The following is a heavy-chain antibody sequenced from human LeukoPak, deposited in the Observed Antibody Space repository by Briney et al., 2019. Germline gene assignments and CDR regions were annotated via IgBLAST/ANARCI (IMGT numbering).Heavy chain of an antibody. J-gene: IGHJ4*02. CDR3: ASQLTGTHDY. CDR2: ISSSGSTI. Sequence: TGGSLRLSCAASGFTFSSYEMNWVRQGPGKGLEWVSYISSSGSTIYYADSVKGRFTISRDNAKNSLYLQMKSLRAEDTAVYYCASQLTGTHDYWGQGTLVTVSS. CDR1: GFTFSSYE. D-gene: IGHD1-7*01. V-gene: IGHV3-48*03.